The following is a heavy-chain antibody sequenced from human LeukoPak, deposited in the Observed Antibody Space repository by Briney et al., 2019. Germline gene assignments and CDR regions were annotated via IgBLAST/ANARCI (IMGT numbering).Heavy chain of an antibody. V-gene: IGHV1-69*13. CDR3: ARGGDPISSWFDP. CDR1: GGTFISYA. J-gene: IGHJ5*02. Sequence: ASVKVSCKASGGTFISYAISWLRQAPGQGLEWMGGIIPIFGTANYAQKFQGRVTITADESTSTAYMELSSQRSEDTDVYYCARGGDPISSWFDPWGQGTLVTVSS. CDR2: IIPIFGTA. D-gene: IGHD4-17*01.